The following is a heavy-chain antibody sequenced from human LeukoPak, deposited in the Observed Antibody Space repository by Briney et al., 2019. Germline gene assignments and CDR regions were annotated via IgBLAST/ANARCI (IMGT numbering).Heavy chain of an antibody. CDR2: ITGSGGST. CDR1: AFTFSSYA. V-gene: IGHV3-23*01. CDR3: AKVNFYGSGSYFTQDLIDY. J-gene: IGHJ4*02. Sequence: PGGSLRLSCAASAFTFSSYAMNWVRQAPGKGLEWVSTITGSGGSTYYADSVKGRFTISRDNSKNTLYLQMNSLRVEDTAVYYCAKVNFYGSGSYFTQDLIDYWGQGTLVTVSS. D-gene: IGHD3-10*01.